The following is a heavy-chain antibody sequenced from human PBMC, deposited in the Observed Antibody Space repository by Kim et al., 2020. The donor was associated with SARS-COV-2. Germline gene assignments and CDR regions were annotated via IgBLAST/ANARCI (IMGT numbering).Heavy chain of an antibody. CDR3: ARHDSGIPNLRYFDWLPALGFDY. CDR2: IYYSGST. Sequence: SETLSLTCTVSGGSISSSSYYWGWIRQPPGKGLEWIGSIYYSGSTYYNPSLKSRVTISVDTSKNQFSLKLSSVTAADTAVYYCARHDSGIPNLRYFDWLPALGFDYWGQGTLVTVSS. CDR1: GGSISSSSYY. D-gene: IGHD3-9*01. V-gene: IGHV4-39*01. J-gene: IGHJ4*02.